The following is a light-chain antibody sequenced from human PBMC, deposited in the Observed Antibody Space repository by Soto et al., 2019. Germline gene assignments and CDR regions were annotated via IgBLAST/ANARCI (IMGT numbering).Light chain of an antibody. Sequence: VLTQSPATLSVSPEERATLSCRAIQSVSNSYVAWYQQIPGQAPRLLIYGASNRATGIPDRFSGTGSGTDFTLAISRLEPEDSAVYYCQQYGNAPPSTFGQGTKVDIK. V-gene: IGKV3-20*01. CDR1: QSVSNSY. CDR3: QQYGNAPPST. CDR2: GAS. J-gene: IGKJ1*01.